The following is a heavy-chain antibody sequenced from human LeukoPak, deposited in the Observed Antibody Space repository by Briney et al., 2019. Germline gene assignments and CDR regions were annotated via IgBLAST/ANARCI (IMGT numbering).Heavy chain of an antibody. CDR3: ARDVEMYSSTWSDAFDI. CDR2: IKQDGSDK. CDR1: GFTFSSYE. J-gene: IGHJ3*02. D-gene: IGHD6-13*01. Sequence: GGSLRLSCAASGFTFSSYEINWVRQAPGKGLEWVANIKQDGSDKYYMDSVRGRFTISRDNAKNSLYLQMNSLRVEDTAVYYCARDVEMYSSTWSDAFDIWGQGTMVTVSS. V-gene: IGHV3-7*01.